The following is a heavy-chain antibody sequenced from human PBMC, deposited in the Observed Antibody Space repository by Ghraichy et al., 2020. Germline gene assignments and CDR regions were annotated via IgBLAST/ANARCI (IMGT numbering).Heavy chain of an antibody. D-gene: IGHD3-22*01. Sequence: ASVKVSCRASGYTFTNYYVHWMRQAPGQGLEWMGFINPSGGSTSYAQKFQGRVTMTRDTSTGTVYMELSSLRSEDMAVYYCARNYDSGLDPWGQGTLVTVSS. CDR1: GYTFTNYY. V-gene: IGHV1-46*01. CDR2: INPSGGST. CDR3: ARNYDSGLDP. J-gene: IGHJ5*02.